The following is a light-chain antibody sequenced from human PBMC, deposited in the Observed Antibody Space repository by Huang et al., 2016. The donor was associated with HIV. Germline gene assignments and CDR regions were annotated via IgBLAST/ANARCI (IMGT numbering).Light chain of an antibody. Sequence: IVLTQSPATLSWYLGERVTLSCRASQSITNHLAWYQQRPGQAPRLLIYDASTRVAGVPARFSGSGSGTDFTLTISSLEPEDFARYYCQQHDSWLTCGGGTKVEV. V-gene: IGKV3-11*01. J-gene: IGKJ4*01. CDR1: QSITNH. CDR3: QQHDSWLT. CDR2: DAS.